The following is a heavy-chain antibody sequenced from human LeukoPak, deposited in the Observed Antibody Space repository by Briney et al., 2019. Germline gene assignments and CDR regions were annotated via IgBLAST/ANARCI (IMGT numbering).Heavy chain of an antibody. J-gene: IGHJ4*02. V-gene: IGHV4-39*07. CDR2: IFHSGTT. CDR3: ARDFLQGTRGNTGGSFDY. Sequence: ASETLSLTCTVSGDTISTSFYYWDWIRQPPGKGLEWIGGIFHSGTTYYNPSLKSRVTMSVDTSKNQFSLKLSSVTAADTAVYYCARDFLQGTRGNTGGSFDYWGQGTLVTVSS. CDR1: GDTISTSFYY. D-gene: IGHD3-16*01.